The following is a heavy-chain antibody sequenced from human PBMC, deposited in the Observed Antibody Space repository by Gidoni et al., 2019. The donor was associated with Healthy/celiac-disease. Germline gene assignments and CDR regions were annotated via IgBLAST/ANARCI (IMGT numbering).Heavy chain of an antibody. J-gene: IGHJ6*04. Sequence: QVQLQQWGAGRLRPSETLSLTCAVYGGSFSGYYWSWIRQPPGKGLEWIGELNHSGSPNYTPSLKSRVTISVDTSKNQFSLKLSSVTAADTAVYYCARGRNIVVVPAAIFGVWGKGTTVTVSS. CDR3: ARGRNIVVVPAAIFGV. D-gene: IGHD2-2*01. CDR2: LNHSGSP. CDR1: GGSFSGYY. V-gene: IGHV4-34*01.